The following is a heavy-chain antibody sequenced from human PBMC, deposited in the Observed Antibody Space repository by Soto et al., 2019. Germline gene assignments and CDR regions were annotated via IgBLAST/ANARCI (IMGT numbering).Heavy chain of an antibody. CDR1: GYTFTSYA. CDR2: INAGNGNT. V-gene: IGHV1-3*01. J-gene: IGHJ5*02. D-gene: IGHD1-26*01. CDR3: ARGRVVGDTYNWFDP. Sequence: VASVKVSCKASGYTFTSYAMHWVRQAPGQRLEWMGWINAGNGNTKYSQKLQGRVTITRDTSASTAYMELSSLRSEDTAVYYCARGRVVGDTYNWFDPWGQGTLVTVSS.